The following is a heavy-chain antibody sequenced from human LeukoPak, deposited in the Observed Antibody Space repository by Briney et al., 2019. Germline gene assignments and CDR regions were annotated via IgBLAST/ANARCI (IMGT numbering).Heavy chain of an antibody. CDR3: ARRYCYDSRGYYYFDY. J-gene: IGHJ4*02. V-gene: IGHV4-34*01. D-gene: IGHD3-22*01. CDR2: INHSGST. CDR1: GGSFSGYY. Sequence: PSETLSLTCAVYGGSFSGYYWSWIRQPPGKGLEWIGEINHSGSTNYNPSLKSRVTISVDTSKNQFSLKLSSVTAADTAVYYCARRYCYDSRGYYYFDYWGQGTLVTVSS.